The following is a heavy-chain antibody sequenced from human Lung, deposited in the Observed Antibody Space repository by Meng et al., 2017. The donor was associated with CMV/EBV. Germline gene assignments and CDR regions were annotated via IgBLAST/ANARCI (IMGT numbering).Heavy chain of an antibody. CDR3: ARGSRPYYYGSGSPLDP. Sequence: GGSXRLSCAASGFTFSDYYMTWIRQAPGKGLEWVSYISSSGRTIYYADSVEGRFTISRDDAKNSLFLQMNSLRADDTAVYSCARGSRPYYYGSGSPLDPWXQGTXVTVSA. V-gene: IGHV3-11*01. J-gene: IGHJ5*02. D-gene: IGHD3-10*01. CDR2: ISSSGRTI. CDR1: GFTFSDYY.